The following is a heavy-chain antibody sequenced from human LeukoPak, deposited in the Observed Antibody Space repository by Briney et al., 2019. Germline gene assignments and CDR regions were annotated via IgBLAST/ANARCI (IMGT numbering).Heavy chain of an antibody. CDR1: GYSFTTYD. D-gene: IGHD3-22*01. J-gene: IGHJ4*02. CDR2: LRPKKSDT. CDR3: AGGPPEDTSSGY. V-gene: IGHV1-8*01. Sequence: VSVKVSCKASGYSFTTYDINWVRQAPGQGLEWMGWLRPKKSDTGYARKFQDRVTLTWNISTDTAYMELNSLTSEESAVYFCAGGPPEDTSSGYWGQGTLVTVFS.